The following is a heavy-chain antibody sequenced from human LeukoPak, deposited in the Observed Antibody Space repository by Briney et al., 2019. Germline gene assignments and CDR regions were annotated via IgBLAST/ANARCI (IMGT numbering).Heavy chain of an antibody. CDR3: ATVSTPYQYYFDY. V-gene: IGHV3-23*03. Sequence: GGSLRLSCAASGFTFSSYAMSWVRQAPGKGLEWVSVIYSGGSTYYADSVKGRFTISRDNSKNTLYLQMNSLRAEDTAVYYCATVSTPYQYYFDYWGQGTLVTVSS. CDR2: IYSGGST. J-gene: IGHJ4*02. D-gene: IGHD2-15*01. CDR1: GFTFSSYA.